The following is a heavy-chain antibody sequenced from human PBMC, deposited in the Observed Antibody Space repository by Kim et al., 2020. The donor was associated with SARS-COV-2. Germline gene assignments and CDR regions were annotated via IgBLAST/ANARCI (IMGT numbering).Heavy chain of an antibody. CDR3: ARDLDYYDTTGYYPTHWFFDV. V-gene: IGHV1-69*13. Sequence: SVKVSCKTSVGTFNKYAISWVRQAPGQGFEWMGGIVPIFGKADFAQKFQGRLTITADESTSTAYMELSGLRFEDTAVYYCARDLDYYDTTGYYPTHWFFDVWGRGTPVTVSS. CDR1: VGTFNKYA. CDR2: IVPIFGKA. J-gene: IGHJ2*01. D-gene: IGHD3-22*01.